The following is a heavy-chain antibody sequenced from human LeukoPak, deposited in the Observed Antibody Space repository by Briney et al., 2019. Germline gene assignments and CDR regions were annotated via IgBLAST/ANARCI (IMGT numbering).Heavy chain of an antibody. Sequence: SETLSLTCTVSGGSISSYYWSWIRQPPGKGLEWIGYIYYSGSTTYSPSLKSRVTMSIDTSKNQFSLNLSSMTAADTAVYFCARGSRRSYFDYWGPGALVIVSS. CDR2: IYYSGST. CDR1: GGSISSYY. J-gene: IGHJ4*02. V-gene: IGHV4-59*12. CDR3: ARGSRRSYFDY.